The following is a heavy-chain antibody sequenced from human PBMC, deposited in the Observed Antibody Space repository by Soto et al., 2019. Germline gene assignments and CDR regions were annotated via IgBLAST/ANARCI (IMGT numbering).Heavy chain of an antibody. V-gene: IGHV4-31*03. CDR2: IYYSGST. D-gene: IGHD3-9*01. CDR3: ARDSVDYDILTGYPTHNWFDP. J-gene: IGHJ5*02. CDR1: GGSISSGGYY. Sequence: PSETLSLTCTVSGGSISSGGYYWSWIRQRPGKGLEWIGYIYYSGSTYYNPSLKSRVTISVDTSKNQFSLKLSSVTAADTAVYYCARDSVDYDILTGYPTHNWFDPWGQGTLVTVSS.